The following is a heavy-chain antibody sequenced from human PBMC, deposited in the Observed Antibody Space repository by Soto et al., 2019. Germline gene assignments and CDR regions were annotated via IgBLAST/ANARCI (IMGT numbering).Heavy chain of an antibody. CDR1: GFTFSNSW. D-gene: IGHD2-2*01. J-gene: IGHJ4*02. CDR2: INADGTST. Sequence: DVQLVESGGGLVQPGGSLRLSCAASGFTFSNSWMHWVRQVSGKGLVWVSRINADGTSTSYADSVKGRFTISRDNAKNTLYLHVNSLRAEDTAVYYCVKVLARGVGVPRFYFDSWGQGALVTVSS. V-gene: IGHV3-74*01. CDR3: VKVLARGVGVPRFYFDS.